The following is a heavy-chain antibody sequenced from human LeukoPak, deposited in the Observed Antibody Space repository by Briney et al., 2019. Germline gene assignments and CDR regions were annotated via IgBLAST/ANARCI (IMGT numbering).Heavy chain of an antibody. J-gene: IGHJ4*02. Sequence: GGSLRLSCAASGFTFSDYYMSWVRQAPGRGLEWVSAISGDADSTYYADSVKGRFTISRDNSKNALYLQVNSLRADDTAVYYCAKKEGGFDHWGQGALVTVSS. V-gene: IGHV3-23*01. CDR1: GFTFSDYY. CDR3: AKKEGGFDH. CDR2: ISGDADST. D-gene: IGHD1-26*01.